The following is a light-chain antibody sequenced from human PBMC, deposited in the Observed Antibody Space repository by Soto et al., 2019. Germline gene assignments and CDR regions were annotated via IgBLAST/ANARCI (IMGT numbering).Light chain of an antibody. CDR3: LQDYNYPRT. V-gene: IGKV1-33*01. J-gene: IGKJ1*01. CDR1: QDVTKY. CDR2: DAS. Sequence: DIQLTQSPSSLSASVGDRVTITCQASQDVTKYLTWYQQKPGEAPKVLIYDASNLESGVPSRFSGSGSGTEFTFTVSSLQPEDFATYYCLQDYNYPRTFGQGTKVDIK.